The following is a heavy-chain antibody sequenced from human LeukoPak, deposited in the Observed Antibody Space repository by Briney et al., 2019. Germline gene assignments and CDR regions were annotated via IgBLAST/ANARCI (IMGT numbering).Heavy chain of an antibody. CDR2: INNDGSDT. D-gene: IGHD2-8*01. J-gene: IGHJ3*02. CDR3: ARGGCMHALDI. Sequence: GGSLRLSCAASGFTLSAYWMYWVRQAPGKGPVWDAFINNDGSDTNYAAFMKGRFTISRDNADNTLYLQMDSLRVEDTAVYYCARGGCMHALDIWGQGIKVTVSS. V-gene: IGHV3-74*01. CDR1: GFTLSAYW.